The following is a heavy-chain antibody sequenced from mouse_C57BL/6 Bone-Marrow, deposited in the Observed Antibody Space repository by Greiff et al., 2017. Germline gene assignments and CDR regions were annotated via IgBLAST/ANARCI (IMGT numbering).Heavy chain of an antibody. CDR1: GFNIKDDY. CDR2: IDPENGDT. Sequence: VQLQQSGAELVRPGASVKLSCTASGFNIKDDYMHWVKQRPEQGLEWIGWIDPENGDTEYASKFQGKATITADTSSNTAYLKLSSLTSEDTAVYYCTTSTVVADYWGQGTTLTVSS. J-gene: IGHJ2*01. V-gene: IGHV14-4*01. D-gene: IGHD1-1*01. CDR3: TTSTVVADY.